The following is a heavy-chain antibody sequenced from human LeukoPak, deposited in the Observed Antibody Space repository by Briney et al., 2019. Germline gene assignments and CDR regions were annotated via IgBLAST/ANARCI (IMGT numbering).Heavy chain of an antibody. Sequence: PSETLSLTCAVYGGSFSGYYWSWIRQPPGKGLEWVGEINHSGSTNYNPSLTSRVTISVDTSMNQFSLKLSSVTAADTAVYYCARGYSRYCSSTSCTQRDYWGQGTLVTVSS. CDR1: GGSFSGYY. CDR2: INHSGST. V-gene: IGHV4-34*01. CDR3: ARGYSRYCSSTSCTQRDY. D-gene: IGHD2-2*01. J-gene: IGHJ4*02.